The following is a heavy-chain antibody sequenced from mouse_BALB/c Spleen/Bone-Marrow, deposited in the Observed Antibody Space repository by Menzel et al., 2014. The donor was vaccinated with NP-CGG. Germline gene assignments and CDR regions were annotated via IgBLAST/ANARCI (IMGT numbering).Heavy chain of an antibody. CDR1: GFTFSNYG. CDR2: ISSGGTYT. Sequence: EVKLVESGGDLVKPGGSLKLSCAASGFTFSNYGMSWVRRIPDKRLEWVATISSGGTYTFYPDSVKGRFTISRDNTKNTLTLQMTSLKSEDTAMYYCARRRDYDYFDYWGQGTTLTVSS. J-gene: IGHJ2*01. V-gene: IGHV5-6*02. D-gene: IGHD2-4*01. CDR3: ARRRDYDYFDY.